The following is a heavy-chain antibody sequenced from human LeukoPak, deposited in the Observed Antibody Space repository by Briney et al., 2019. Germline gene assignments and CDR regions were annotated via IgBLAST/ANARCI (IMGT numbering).Heavy chain of an antibody. CDR1: GFSFSSYE. CDR3: VREGPGLAHGFDY. D-gene: IGHD2-8*01. Sequence: PGRSLRLSCAASGFSFSSYEMNWVRQAPGKGLEWVSYINHIGDIIYYADSVKGRFTISRDNAKNSLYLQMNSLRAEDTAVYHCVREGPGLAHGFDYWGQGALVIVSS. J-gene: IGHJ4*02. V-gene: IGHV3-48*03. CDR2: INHIGDII.